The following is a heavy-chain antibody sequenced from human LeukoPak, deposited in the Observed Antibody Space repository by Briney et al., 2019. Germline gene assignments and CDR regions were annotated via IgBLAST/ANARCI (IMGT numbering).Heavy chain of an antibody. J-gene: IGHJ6*02. V-gene: IGHV3-23*01. CDR3: AKAKRDREEMATIDYYYGMDV. CDR1: GFTFSSYA. CDR2: ISGSGGST. Sequence: PGGSLRLSCAASGFTFSSYAMSWVRQAPGKGLEWVSAISGSGGSTYYADSVKGRFTISRDNSKNTLYLQMNSLRAEDTAVYYCAKAKRDREEMATIDYYYGMDVWGQGTTVTVSS. D-gene: IGHD5-24*01.